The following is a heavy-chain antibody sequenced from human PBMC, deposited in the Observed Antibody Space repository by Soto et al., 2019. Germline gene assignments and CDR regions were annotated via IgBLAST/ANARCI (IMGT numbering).Heavy chain of an antibody. D-gene: IGHD6-13*01. CDR1: GFTFSSYS. CDR3: ARSVVPGMAAAGTLHFDYGVDV. Sequence: EVQLVESGGGLVKPGGSLRLSCAASGFTFSSYSMNWVRQAPGKGLEWVSSISSSSSYIYYADSVKGRFTISRDNARNSLYLQMNSLRAEAAAVYYCARSVVPGMAAAGTLHFDYGVDVWGQGTTVSVSS. CDR2: ISSSSSYI. J-gene: IGHJ6*02. V-gene: IGHV3-21*01.